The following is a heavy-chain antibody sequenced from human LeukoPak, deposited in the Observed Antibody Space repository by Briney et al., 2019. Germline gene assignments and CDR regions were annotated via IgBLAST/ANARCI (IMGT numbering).Heavy chain of an antibody. V-gene: IGHV1-69*06. CDR2: IIPIFGTA. CDR1: GGTFSSYA. D-gene: IGHD6-19*01. CDR3: ARVTRAVAGTSWFDP. Sequence: ASVKVSCKASGGTFSSYAISWVRQAPGQGLEWMGGIIPIFGTANYAQKFQGRVTITADKSTSTAYMELRSLRSDDTAVYYCARVTRAVAGTSWFDPWGQGTLVTVSS. J-gene: IGHJ5*02.